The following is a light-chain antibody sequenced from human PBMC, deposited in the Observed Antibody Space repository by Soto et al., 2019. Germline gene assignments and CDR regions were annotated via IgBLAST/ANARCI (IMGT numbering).Light chain of an antibody. CDR3: RQYNNWPS. V-gene: IGKV3-15*01. CDR2: GAS. CDR1: QSVSSN. Sequence: EIVMTQSPATLSVSPGERATLSCRASQSVSSNLAWYQQKPGQAPRLLIYGASTRATGIPARFSGSGSGTEFTLTISSLQSEDFAVYYCRQYNNWPSLGQGTKVEIK. J-gene: IGKJ1*01.